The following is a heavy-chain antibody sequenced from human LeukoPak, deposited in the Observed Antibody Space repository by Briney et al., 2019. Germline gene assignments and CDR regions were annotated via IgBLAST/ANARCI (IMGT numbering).Heavy chain of an antibody. CDR1: GFTVSSNY. J-gene: IGHJ4*02. V-gene: IGHV3-53*01. Sequence: GGSLRLSCAASGFTVSSNYMSWVRQAPGKGLEWVSVIYSSGSTYYADSVKGRFTISRDNSKNTLHLQMNTLRAEDTAVYYCASRVATAGSVDYWGQGTLVTVSS. D-gene: IGHD6-13*01. CDR2: IYSSGST. CDR3: ASRVATAGSVDY.